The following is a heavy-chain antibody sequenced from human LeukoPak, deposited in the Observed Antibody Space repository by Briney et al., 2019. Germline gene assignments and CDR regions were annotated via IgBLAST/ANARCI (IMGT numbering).Heavy chain of an antibody. V-gene: IGHV1-46*01. Sequence: ASVKVSCKASGYIFTNHYMHWVRQAPGQGREWMGLINPSGSSTLYAEKFRGRIIMTRDMSTATDYMELSSLRAEDTAVYYCARRLGLGFGEYSNNWFDPWGQGTLVTVSS. CDR3: ARRLGLGFGEYSNNWFDP. CDR2: INPSGSST. D-gene: IGHD3-10*01. J-gene: IGHJ5*02. CDR1: GYIFTNHY.